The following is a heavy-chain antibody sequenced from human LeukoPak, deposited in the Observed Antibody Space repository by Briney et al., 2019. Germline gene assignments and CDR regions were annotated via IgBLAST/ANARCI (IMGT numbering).Heavy chain of an antibody. CDR1: GYTFTGYY. Sequence: ASVKVSCKASGYTFTGYYMHWVRQAPGQGPEWMGIINPSGGSTSYAQKFQGRVTMTRDTSTSTVYMELSSLRSEDTAVYYCARDLGGVTAYYYGSGNWGQGTMVTVSS. J-gene: IGHJ3*01. D-gene: IGHD3-10*01. V-gene: IGHV1-46*01. CDR3: ARDLGGVTAYYYGSGN. CDR2: INPSGGST.